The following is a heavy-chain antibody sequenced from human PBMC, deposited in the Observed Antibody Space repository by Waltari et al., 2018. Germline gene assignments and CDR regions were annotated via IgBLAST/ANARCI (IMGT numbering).Heavy chain of an antibody. Sequence: QVQLVESGGGVVQPGRSLRLSCAASGFTFSSYAMHWVRQAPGKGLEWVAVISYDGSNKYYADSVKGRFTISRDNSKNTLYLQMNSLRAEDTAVYYCARGLNIVLMSHFDYWGQGTLVTVSS. CDR2: ISYDGSNK. CDR1: GFTFSSYA. J-gene: IGHJ4*02. V-gene: IGHV3-30-3*01. CDR3: ARGLNIVLMSHFDY. D-gene: IGHD2-8*01.